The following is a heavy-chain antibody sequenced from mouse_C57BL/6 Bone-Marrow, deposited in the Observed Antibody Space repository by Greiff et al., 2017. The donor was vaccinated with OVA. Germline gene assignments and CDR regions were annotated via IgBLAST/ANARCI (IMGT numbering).Heavy chain of an antibody. CDR3: ARPNYYGSSYGDYYAMDY. CDR2: IYPGSGNT. J-gene: IGHJ4*01. Sequence: VQLQQSGAELVRPGASVKLSCKASGYTFTDYYINWVKQRPGQGLEWIARIYPGSGNTYYNEKFKGKATLTAEKSSSTAYMQLSSLTSEDSAVYFCARPNYYGSSYGDYYAMDYWGQGTSVTVSS. CDR1: GYTFTDYY. D-gene: IGHD1-1*01. V-gene: IGHV1-76*01.